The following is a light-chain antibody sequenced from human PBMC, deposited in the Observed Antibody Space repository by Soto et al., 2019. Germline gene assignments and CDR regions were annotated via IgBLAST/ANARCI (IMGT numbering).Light chain of an antibody. CDR1: DSIHSW. V-gene: IGKV1-5*01. CDR3: QQYNSYSWT. J-gene: IGKJ1*01. Sequence: DIQMAQSPSTLSASMGDRVTITCRASDSIHSWLAWYQQKPGQAARLLIYATSTLKSGVPSRFSGSGSGTEFNLTIANLQPDDFATYFCQQYNSYSWTFGQGTKV. CDR2: ATS.